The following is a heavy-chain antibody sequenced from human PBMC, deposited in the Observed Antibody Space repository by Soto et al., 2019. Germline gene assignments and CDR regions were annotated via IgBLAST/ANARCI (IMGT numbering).Heavy chain of an antibody. CDR3: ARDYYGLLTGYYTDY. D-gene: IGHD3-9*01. Sequence: EVQLVESGGDLVQRGGSLTLSCAASGFPFSSYWMHWVRHTPGKGLDWVARISGDGVTTYYADSVTGRFTVSRYNANNTLYLQISGLTAEDKAVYYCARDYYGLLTGYYTDYWGQVTLVSVSS. CDR2: ISGDGVTT. CDR1: GFPFSSYW. J-gene: IGHJ4*02. V-gene: IGHV3-74*01.